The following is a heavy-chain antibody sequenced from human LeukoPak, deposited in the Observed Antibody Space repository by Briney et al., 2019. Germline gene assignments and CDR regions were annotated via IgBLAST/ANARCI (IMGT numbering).Heavy chain of an antibody. Sequence: RGSLRLSCAASGFTFSRFWMSWVRQAPGKGLEWVATIKEDGSEKYYVSSVRGRFTVSRDNAWDSLYLQMNSLRAEDTAVYYCATVAPQHDYWGQGAVVTVSS. CDR3: ATVAPQHDY. V-gene: IGHV3-7*03. J-gene: IGHJ4*02. CDR1: GFTFSRFW. CDR2: IKEDGSEK.